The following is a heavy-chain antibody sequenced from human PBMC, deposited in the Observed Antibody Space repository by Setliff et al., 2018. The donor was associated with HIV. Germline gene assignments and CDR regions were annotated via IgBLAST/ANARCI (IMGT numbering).Heavy chain of an antibody. D-gene: IGHD3-3*01. Sequence: ASVKVSCKASGYTFTSYGISWVRQAPGQGLEWMGWISAYNGNTNYAQKLQGRVTMTRDTSTSTAYMELRSLRSDDTAVYYCARAPRIFPEFNNPHPHFDHWGQGTLVTVSS. CDR2: ISAYNGNT. J-gene: IGHJ4*02. CDR1: GYTFTSYG. V-gene: IGHV1-18*01. CDR3: ARAPRIFPEFNNPHPHFDH.